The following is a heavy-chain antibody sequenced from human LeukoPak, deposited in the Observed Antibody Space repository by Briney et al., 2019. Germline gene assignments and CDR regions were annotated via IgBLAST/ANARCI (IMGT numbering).Heavy chain of an antibody. CDR1: GCTFSSYG. V-gene: IGHV3-30*03. D-gene: IGHD3-22*01. J-gene: IGHJ4*02. CDR3: ASQGAYDSSGYSPDY. CDR2: ISYDGSNK. Sequence: PGGALRLSCAASGCTFSSYGMRWVRQAPGKGLEWVAVISYDGSNKYYADSVKGRFTISRDNSKNTLYLQMNSLRAEDTAVYYCASQGAYDSSGYSPDYWGQGTLVTVSS.